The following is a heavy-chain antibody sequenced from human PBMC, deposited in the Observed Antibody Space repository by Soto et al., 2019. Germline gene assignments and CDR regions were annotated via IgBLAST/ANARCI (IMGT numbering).Heavy chain of an antibody. D-gene: IGHD7-27*01. Sequence: EVELLESGGGLVQPGESLRLSCVASAFTFSNYAMSWVRQAPGKGLEWVSSINGGGDTTYYGESVKGRFTISRDNSKNTLYLQMNSLRAEDTAVYYCARDTQPNLGTGGFDYWGQGSLVTVSS. CDR3: ARDTQPNLGTGGFDY. V-gene: IGHV3-23*01. CDR2: INGGGDTT. CDR1: AFTFSNYA. J-gene: IGHJ4*02.